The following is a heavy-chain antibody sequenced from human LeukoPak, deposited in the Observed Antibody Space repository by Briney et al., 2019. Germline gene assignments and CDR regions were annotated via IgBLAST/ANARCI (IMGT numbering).Heavy chain of an antibody. D-gene: IGHD1-26*01. J-gene: IGHJ4*02. V-gene: IGHV3-21*01. CDR2: ISSSSSYI. Sequence: GGSLRLSCAASGFTFSSYSMNWVRQAPGKGLEWVSSISSSSSYIYYADSVKGRFTISRDNSRDTLYLQMISLRAEDTAVYYCAKSAVGATLGDYWGQGTPVTVSS. CDR1: GFTFSSYS. CDR3: AKSAVGATLGDY.